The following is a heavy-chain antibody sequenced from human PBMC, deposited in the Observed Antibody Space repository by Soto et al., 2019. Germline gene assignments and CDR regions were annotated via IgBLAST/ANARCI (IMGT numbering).Heavy chain of an antibody. CDR1: GYIFHNYG. Sequence: QVQVVQSGAEVKEPGASVKVSCKASGYIFHNYGFSWVRQAPGQGLEWMGWISNYNGNTNNGQKFQGRVTMTTDTSTSTAYMELRSLTADDTAVYYCVRQSDFWSGFYTGLDHWGQGTLVTVSS. CDR3: VRQSDFWSGFYTGLDH. CDR2: ISNYNGNT. V-gene: IGHV1-18*01. D-gene: IGHD3-3*01. J-gene: IGHJ4*02.